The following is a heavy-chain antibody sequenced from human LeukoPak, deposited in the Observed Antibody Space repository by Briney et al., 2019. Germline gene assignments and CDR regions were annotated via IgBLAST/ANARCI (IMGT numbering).Heavy chain of an antibody. D-gene: IGHD3-3*01. Sequence: PSETLSLTCTVSGGSISSYYWSWIRQPPGKGLEWIGYIYYSGSTNYNPSLKSRVTISVDTSKNQFSLKLSSATAADTAVYYCARAYYDFWSGYSYFDYWGQGTLVTVSS. CDR1: GGSISSYY. CDR2: IYYSGST. CDR3: ARAYYDFWSGYSYFDY. V-gene: IGHV4-59*01. J-gene: IGHJ4*02.